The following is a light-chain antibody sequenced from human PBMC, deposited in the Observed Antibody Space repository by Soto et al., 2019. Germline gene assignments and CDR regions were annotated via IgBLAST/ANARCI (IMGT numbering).Light chain of an antibody. CDR1: QSIRNY. Sequence: DIQMTQSPSSLSASVGDRVTISCRASQSIRNYVRWYQKKPEAAPKLLIRASSTLQSGVPSRFSGSGSGTDFTLTISSLQIEDFATYFCQQTDSTPQTFGQGTNVEI. J-gene: IGKJ1*01. CDR2: ASS. CDR3: QQTDSTPQT. V-gene: IGKV1-39*01.